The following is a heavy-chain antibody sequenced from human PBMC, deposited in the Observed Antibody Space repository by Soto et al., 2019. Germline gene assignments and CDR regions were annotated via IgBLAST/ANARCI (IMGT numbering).Heavy chain of an antibody. CDR3: AQCLLGVNYYYGMDV. CDR1: GGTFSSYA. J-gene: IGHJ6*02. Sequence: QVQLVQSGAEVKKPGSSVKVSCKASGGTFSSYAINWVRQAPGQGLEWMGGIIPIFATADYAQKVQGRVTITADESTSTAYMELSSLRSEDTAVSYCAQCLLGVNYYYGMDVWGQGTTVTVSS. V-gene: IGHV1-69*12. D-gene: IGHD3-16*01. CDR2: IIPIFATA.